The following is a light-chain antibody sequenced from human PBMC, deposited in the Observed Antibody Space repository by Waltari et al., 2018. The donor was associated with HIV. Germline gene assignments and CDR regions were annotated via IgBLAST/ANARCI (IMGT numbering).Light chain of an antibody. CDR3: QHYDNRLSST. CDR2: DVS. V-gene: IGKV1-33*01. Sequence: DIQMTQSPSSLSASVGDRVTITCQASQDIDNYLNWYQQKPGKAPNRLIYDVSNFERGVPSRFSGSGSGTDFTFTISSLQPEDIATYYCQHYDNRLSSTFGQGTRLEIK. J-gene: IGKJ5*01. CDR1: QDIDNY.